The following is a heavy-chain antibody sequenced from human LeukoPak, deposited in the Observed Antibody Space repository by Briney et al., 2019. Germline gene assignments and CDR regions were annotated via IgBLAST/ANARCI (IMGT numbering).Heavy chain of an antibody. CDR1: GYTFTSYG. D-gene: IGHD1-26*01. J-gene: IGHJ5*02. V-gene: IGHV1-18*01. CDR3: AREGDSGSYFPPWFDP. CDR2: ISAYTGNT. Sequence: GASVKVSCKASGYTFTSYGINWVRQAPGQGPEWMGWISAYTGNTNYAQKLQGRVTMTTDTSTSTAYMELRSLRSDDTAVYYCAREGDSGSYFPPWFDPWGQGTLVTVSS.